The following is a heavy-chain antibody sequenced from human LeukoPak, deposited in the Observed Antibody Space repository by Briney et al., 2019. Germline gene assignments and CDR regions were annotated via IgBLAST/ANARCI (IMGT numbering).Heavy chain of an antibody. D-gene: IGHD6-19*01. V-gene: IGHV7-4-1*02. J-gene: IGHJ3*02. CDR2: INTNTGNP. CDR1: GYTLTSYA. Sequence: ASVKVSCKASGYTLTSYAMNWVRQAPGQGLEWMGWINTNTGNPTYAQGFTGRFVFSLDTSVSTAYLQISSLKAEDTAVYYCARVRPIAVALDAFDIWGQGTMVTVSS. CDR3: ARVRPIAVALDAFDI.